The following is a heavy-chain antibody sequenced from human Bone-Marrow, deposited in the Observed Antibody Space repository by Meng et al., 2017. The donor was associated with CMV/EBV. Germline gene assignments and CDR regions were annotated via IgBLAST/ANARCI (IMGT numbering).Heavy chain of an antibody. D-gene: IGHD3-3*01. J-gene: IGHJ5*02. CDR3: AKDRRALSYDGAYKWFDP. CDR1: GFTFSSYA. Sequence: GGSLRLSCAASGFTFSSYAMSWVRQAPGKGLEWVSAISGSGGSTYYADSVKGRFTISRDNSKNTLYLQMNSLRAEDTAVYYCAKDRRALSYDGAYKWFDPWGQGTLVTVSS. V-gene: IGHV3-23*01. CDR2: ISGSGGST.